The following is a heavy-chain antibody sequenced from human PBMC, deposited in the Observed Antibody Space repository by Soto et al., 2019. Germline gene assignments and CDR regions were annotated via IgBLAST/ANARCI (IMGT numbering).Heavy chain of an antibody. V-gene: IGHV3-23*01. D-gene: IGHD3-22*01. CDR3: AKDIEGKYYDFLYGMDV. Sequence: PGGTLRLSCTASGYTFSNYIMSWVRQAPGKGLEWVSGINGGGGTTYYADSVKGRFTISRDNSKNMVHLQMNGLRAEDTAKYYCAKDIEGKYYDFLYGMDVWGQGTTVTVSS. J-gene: IGHJ6*02. CDR1: GYTFSNYI. CDR2: INGGGGTT.